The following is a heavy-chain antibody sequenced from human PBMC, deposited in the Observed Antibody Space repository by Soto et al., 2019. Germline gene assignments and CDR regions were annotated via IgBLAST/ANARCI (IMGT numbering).Heavy chain of an antibody. J-gene: IGHJ6*02. V-gene: IGHV3-33*08. Sequence: GGSLRLSCAASGFTFSSYWMSWVRQAPGKGLEWVAIIWYDGINKFYADSVKGRFTISRDNSRNTVFLQMSSLRADDTAVYYCARDRSGPMDVWGQGTTVTVSS. CDR3: ARDRSGPMDV. CDR1: GFTFSSYW. CDR2: IWYDGINK.